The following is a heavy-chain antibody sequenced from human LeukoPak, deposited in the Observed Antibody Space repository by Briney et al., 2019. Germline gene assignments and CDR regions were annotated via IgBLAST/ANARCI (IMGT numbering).Heavy chain of an antibody. CDR1: GFTFSSYA. D-gene: IGHD3-22*01. V-gene: IGHV3-30*04. J-gene: IGHJ6*03. CDR3: ARAYYYDSSGYYYYYYYMDV. Sequence: GGSLRLSCAASGFTFSSYAMHWVRQAPGKGLEWVAVISYDGSNKYYADSVKGRFTISRDNSKNTLYLQMNSLRAEDTAVYYCARAYYYDSSGYYYYYYYMDVWGKGTTVAVSS. CDR2: ISYDGSNK.